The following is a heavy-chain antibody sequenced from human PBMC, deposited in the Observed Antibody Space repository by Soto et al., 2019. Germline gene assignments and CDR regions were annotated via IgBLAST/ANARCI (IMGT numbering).Heavy chain of an antibody. Sequence: GASVKVSCKASGYTFTNYGVSWVRQAPGQGLEWMGWIGGYKGNTNYAQKLQGRVTLTTDTSTSTAYMELRSLRSDDTAVYYCAPHTLGTGMPSGYWGPGTLVTVSS. D-gene: IGHD5-18*01. V-gene: IGHV1-18*01. J-gene: IGHJ4*02. CDR1: GYTFTNYG. CDR3: APHTLGTGMPSGY. CDR2: IGGYKGNT.